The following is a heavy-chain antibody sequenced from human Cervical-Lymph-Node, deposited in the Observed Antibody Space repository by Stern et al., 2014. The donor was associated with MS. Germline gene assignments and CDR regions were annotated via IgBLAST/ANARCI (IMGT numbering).Heavy chain of an antibody. CDR2: IYYSGST. V-gene: IGHV4-31*03. CDR1: GGSISSGGYY. Sequence: QVQLGQSGPGLVKPSQTLSLTCTVSGGSISSGGYYWSWIRQHPGKGLAWIGYIYYSGSTYYNPSLKSRVTISVDTSKNQFSLKLSSVTAADTAVYYCARGRDGYKSHFDYWGQGTLVTVSS. CDR3: ARGRDGYKSHFDY. J-gene: IGHJ4*02. D-gene: IGHD5-24*01.